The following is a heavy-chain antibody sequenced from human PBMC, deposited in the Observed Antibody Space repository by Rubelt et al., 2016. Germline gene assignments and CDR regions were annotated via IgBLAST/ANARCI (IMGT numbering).Heavy chain of an antibody. D-gene: IGHD3-22*01. V-gene: IGHV4-59*01. CDR3: ARVSDSSGYLRIPNWFDP. Sequence: QVQLQESGPGLVKPSETLSLTCTVSGGSISSYYWSWIRQPPGEGLEWIGECHYTGSTNYHPSLRGRGTVSVETAKNKFPLKLRSVTAADTAVYYCARVSDSSGYLRIPNWFDPWGQGTLVTVSS. J-gene: IGHJ5*02. CDR2: CHYTGST. CDR1: GGSISSYY.